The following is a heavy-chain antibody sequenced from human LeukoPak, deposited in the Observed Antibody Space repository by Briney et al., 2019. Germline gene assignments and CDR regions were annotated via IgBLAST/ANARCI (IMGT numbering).Heavy chain of an antibody. CDR2: ISYDGSNK. J-gene: IGHJ6*02. CDR1: GFTFSSYA. Sequence: PGGSLRLSCAASGFTFSSYAMHWVRQAPGKGLEWVAVISYDGSNKYYADSVKGRFTISRDNSKNTLYLQMNSLRAEDTAVYYCARGAGRGGLYGMDVWGQGTTVTVSS. CDR3: ARGAGRGGLYGMDV. D-gene: IGHD3-10*01. V-gene: IGHV3-30-3*01.